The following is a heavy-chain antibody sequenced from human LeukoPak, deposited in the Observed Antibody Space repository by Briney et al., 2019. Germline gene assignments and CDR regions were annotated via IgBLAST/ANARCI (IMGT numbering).Heavy chain of an antibody. CDR2: ISYDGSNK. CDR1: GFTFSSYA. Sequence: GGSLRLSCAASGFTFSSYAMHWVRQAPGKGLEWVAVISYDGSNKYYADSVKGRFNISRDNSKNTLYLQMNSLRAEDTAVYYCARTVQRFGELLPDYWGQGTLVTVSS. V-gene: IGHV3-30-3*01. J-gene: IGHJ4*02. CDR3: ARTVQRFGELLPDY. D-gene: IGHD3-10*01.